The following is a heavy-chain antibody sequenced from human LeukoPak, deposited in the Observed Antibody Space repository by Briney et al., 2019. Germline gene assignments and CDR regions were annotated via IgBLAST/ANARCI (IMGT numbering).Heavy chain of an antibody. J-gene: IGHJ4*02. D-gene: IGHD5-12*01. Sequence: GGSLRLSCAASGFTFSSYEMNRVRQAPGKGLEWVSYISSSGSTIYYADSVKGRFTLSRDNAKNSLYLQMNSLRAADTAVYYCARAWWLRFDYWGQGTLVTVSS. CDR2: ISSSGSTI. CDR3: ARAWWLRFDY. V-gene: IGHV3-48*03. CDR1: GFTFSSYE.